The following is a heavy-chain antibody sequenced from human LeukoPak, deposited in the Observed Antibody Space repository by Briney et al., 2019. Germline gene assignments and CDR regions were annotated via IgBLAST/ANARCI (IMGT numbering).Heavy chain of an antibody. J-gene: IGHJ4*02. CDR3: ASSLAAHGDY. V-gene: IGHV1-69*04. D-gene: IGHD6-19*01. Sequence: ASVKVSCKASGGTFSSYAISWVRQAPGQGLEWVGRIIPILGIANYAQKFQGRVTITADKSTSTAYMELSSLRSEDTAVYYCASSLAAHGDYWGQGTLVTVSS. CDR1: GGTFSSYA. CDR2: IIPILGIA.